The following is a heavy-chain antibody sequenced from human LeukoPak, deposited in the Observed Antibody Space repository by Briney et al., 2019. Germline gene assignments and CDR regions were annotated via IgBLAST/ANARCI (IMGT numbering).Heavy chain of an antibody. CDR1: GFTFSNYA. J-gene: IGHJ4*02. D-gene: IGHD5-24*01. CDR3: ARGADDYWSGVKY. Sequence: PGGSLRLSCAASGFTFSNYAMHWIRQAPGKGLEWVAVISEPGNNQYYTDSVKGRFTISRDNPSDALHLQMNTLRTEDTAVYYCARGADDYWSGVKYWGQGTLVTVSS. CDR2: ISEPGNNQ. V-gene: IGHV3-30-3*01.